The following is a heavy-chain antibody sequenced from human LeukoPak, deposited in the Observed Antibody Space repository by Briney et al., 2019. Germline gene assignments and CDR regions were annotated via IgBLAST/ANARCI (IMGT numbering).Heavy chain of an antibody. V-gene: IGHV3-53*01. J-gene: IGHJ4*02. D-gene: IGHD2-2*01. CDR3: ARRLCRGTACYYFDY. Sequence: PGGSLRLSCAASGFTVSSDFMTWVRQAPGKGLEWVSVIYSGGGTDYADSVKGRFTISRDNSKNTLYLQTDTLRVEDTAVYYCARRLCRGTACYYFDYWGQGTLVTVSS. CDR1: GFTVSSDF. CDR2: IYSGGGT.